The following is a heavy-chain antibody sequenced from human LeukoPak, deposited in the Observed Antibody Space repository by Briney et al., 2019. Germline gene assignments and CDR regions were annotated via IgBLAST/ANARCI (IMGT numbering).Heavy chain of an antibody. D-gene: IGHD3-22*01. J-gene: IGHJ3*02. Sequence: ASVKVSCKASGYTFTSYGISWVRQAPGQGLEWMGWISAYNGNTNYAQKLQGRVTMTTDTSTSTAHMELRSLRSDDTAVYYCARSVITTYAFDIWGQGTMVTVSS. CDR2: ISAYNGNT. CDR3: ARSVITTYAFDI. CDR1: GYTFTSYG. V-gene: IGHV1-18*01.